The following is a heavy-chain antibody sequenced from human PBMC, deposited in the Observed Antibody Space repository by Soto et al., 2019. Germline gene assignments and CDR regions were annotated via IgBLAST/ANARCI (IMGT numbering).Heavy chain of an antibody. J-gene: IGHJ6*02. V-gene: IGHV1-69*12. Sequence: QVQLVQSGAEVKKPGSSVKVSCKASGGTFSSYAISWVRQAPGQGLEWMGGIFPISGTADYALRFQGRVTITADESTSTAYMELSCLSSEDTAVYYCASPGETPYYYGMDVWGQGTTVTVSS. CDR1: GGTFSSYA. CDR2: IFPISGTA. CDR3: ASPGETPYYYGMDV.